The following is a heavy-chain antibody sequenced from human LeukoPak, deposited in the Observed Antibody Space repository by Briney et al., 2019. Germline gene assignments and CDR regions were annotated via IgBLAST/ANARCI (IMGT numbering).Heavy chain of an antibody. J-gene: IGHJ4*02. V-gene: IGHV3-23*01. CDR2: ISGGGETT. CDR3: ARDYADYVGYFFFDY. CDR1: GFTFNNYA. Sequence: GGSLRLSCAASGFTFNNYAMNWVRQAQGKGLEWVSSISGGGETTYYADSAKGRFTISRDNSQNTLYLQMNSLRAEDTAVYYCARDYADYVGYFFFDYWGQGTVVTVSS. D-gene: IGHD4-17*01.